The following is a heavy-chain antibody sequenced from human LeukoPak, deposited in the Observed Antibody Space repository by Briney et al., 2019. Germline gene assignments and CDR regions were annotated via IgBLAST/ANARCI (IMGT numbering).Heavy chain of an antibody. CDR2: INPNSGGT. CDR1: GYTFSSYY. Sequence: ASVKVSCTASGYTFSSYYMHWVRQAPGQGLEWIGWINPNSGGTNYAQKLQGWVTMTRDTSISTAYMELSRLRSDDTAVYYCARGGRGTTGAFDIWGQGTMVTVSS. J-gene: IGHJ3*02. D-gene: IGHD1-1*01. V-gene: IGHV1-2*04. CDR3: ARGGRGTTGAFDI.